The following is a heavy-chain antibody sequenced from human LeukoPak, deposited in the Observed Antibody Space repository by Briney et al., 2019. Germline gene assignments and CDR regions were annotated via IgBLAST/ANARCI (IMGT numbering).Heavy chain of an antibody. D-gene: IGHD1-26*01. CDR1: GFTFNSYG. CDR2: IRYDGSNK. J-gene: IGHJ3*02. Sequence: GGSLRLSCAASGFTFNSYGMHWVRQAPGKGLEWVALIRYDGSNKYYADSVKGRFTISRDNSKNTLYPQMNGLRTEDTAVYYCAKTTIVGVTVDPFDIWGQGTMVTVSP. CDR3: AKTTIVGVTVDPFDI. V-gene: IGHV3-30*02.